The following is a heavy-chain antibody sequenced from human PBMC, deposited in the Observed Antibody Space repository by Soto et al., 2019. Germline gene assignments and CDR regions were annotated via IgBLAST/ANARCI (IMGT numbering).Heavy chain of an antibody. V-gene: IGHV3-49*03. CDR1: GFTFGDYA. CDR3: TRDIVGATSDY. CDR2: IRSKAYGGTT. D-gene: IGHD1-26*01. J-gene: IGHJ4*02. Sequence: GGSLRLSCTASGFTFGDYAMSWFRQAPGKGLEWVGFIRSKAYGGTTEYAASVKGRFTISRDDSKSIAYLQMNSLKTEDTAVYYCTRDIVGATSDYWGQGTLVTVSS.